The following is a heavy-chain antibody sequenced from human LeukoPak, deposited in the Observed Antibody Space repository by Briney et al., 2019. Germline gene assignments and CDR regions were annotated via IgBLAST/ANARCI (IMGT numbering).Heavy chain of an antibody. CDR2: MNPNSGYT. D-gene: IGHD6-19*01. CDR3: ASPGGGEQWLVPRRTDAFDI. CDR1: GYTFTNSD. Sequence: ASVKVSCKASGYTFTNSDINWVRQAPGQGLEWTGWMNPNSGYTGYAQKFQGRVTLTRDTSISTAYMELSSLGSEDTAVYYCASPGGGEQWLVPRRTDAFDIWGQGTMVTVSS. J-gene: IGHJ3*02. V-gene: IGHV1-8*01.